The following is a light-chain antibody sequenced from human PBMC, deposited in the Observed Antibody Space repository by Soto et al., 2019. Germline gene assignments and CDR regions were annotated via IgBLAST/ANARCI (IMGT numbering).Light chain of an antibody. CDR3: SSHAGSNSYA. Sequence: QPALNQPPSASGSHGQSVTISCTGTSRDVGGYNYVSWYQQHPGKAPKLMIYEVSKRPSGVPDRFSGSKSGNTASLTVSGLQAEDEADYYCSSHAGSNSYAFGTGTKVTVL. V-gene: IGLV2-8*01. CDR1: SRDVGGYNY. CDR2: EVS. J-gene: IGLJ1*01.